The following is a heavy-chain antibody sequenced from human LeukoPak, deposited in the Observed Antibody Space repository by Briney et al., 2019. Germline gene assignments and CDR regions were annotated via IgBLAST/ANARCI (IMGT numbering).Heavy chain of an antibody. V-gene: IGHV1-2*02. CDR3: ANYCSGTSRYGQFDY. CDR1: GYTFTGYY. CDR2: INPNSGGT. Sequence: ASVKVSCKASGYTFTGYYMHWVRQAPGQGLEWMGWINPNSGGTNYAQKFQGRVTMTRDTSISTAYMELSRLRSDDTAVYYCANYCSGTSRYGQFDYWGQGTLVTVSS. J-gene: IGHJ4*02. D-gene: IGHD2-2*01.